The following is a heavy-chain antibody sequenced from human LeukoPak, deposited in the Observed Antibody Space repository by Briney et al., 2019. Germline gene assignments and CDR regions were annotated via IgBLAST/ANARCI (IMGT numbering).Heavy chain of an antibody. J-gene: IGHJ4*02. CDR1: GFTFSSYW. CDR3: ARAFSYDILTGYYNPFDY. V-gene: IGHV3-7*01. CDR2: IKQDGSEK. Sequence: GGSLRLSCAASGFTFSSYWMSWVRQAPGKGLEWVANIKQDGSEKYYVDSVKGRFTISRDNAKNSLYLQMNSLRPEDTAVYYCARAFSYDILTGYYNPFDYWGQGTLVTVSS. D-gene: IGHD3-9*01.